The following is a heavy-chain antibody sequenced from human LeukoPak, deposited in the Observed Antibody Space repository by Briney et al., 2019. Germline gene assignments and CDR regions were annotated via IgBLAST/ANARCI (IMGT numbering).Heavy chain of an antibody. Sequence: PGGSLRLSCAASGFTFSSYTMNWVRQAPGKGLEWVSLINSGNTYIHYADSVKGRFTISRDNAKNSLYLQMNSLRAEDTAVYYCARDHFRGYCSGGSCSYHFDYWGQGTLVTVSS. J-gene: IGHJ4*02. D-gene: IGHD2-15*01. CDR3: ARDHFRGYCSGGSCSYHFDY. V-gene: IGHV3-21*01. CDR1: GFTFSSYT. CDR2: INSGNTYI.